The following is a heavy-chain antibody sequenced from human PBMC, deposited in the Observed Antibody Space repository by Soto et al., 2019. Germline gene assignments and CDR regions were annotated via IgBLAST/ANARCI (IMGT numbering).Heavy chain of an antibody. CDR2: ISGSGGST. CDR1: GFTFSSYA. Sequence: GGSLRLSCAASGFTFSSYAMSWVRQAPGKGLEWVSAISGSGGSTYYADSVKGRFTISRDNSKNTLYLQMSSLRAEDTAVYYYAKPPHSSGSFDYWGKGTLGTVSS. D-gene: IGHD3-22*01. V-gene: IGHV3-23*01. J-gene: IGHJ4*02. CDR3: AKPPHSSGSFDY.